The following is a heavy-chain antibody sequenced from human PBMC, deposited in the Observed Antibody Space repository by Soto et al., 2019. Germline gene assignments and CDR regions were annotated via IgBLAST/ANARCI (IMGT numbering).Heavy chain of an antibody. Sequence: EASGKVSLPASRGTLDSSALIWVRQAPGQGLEWLGGIIPIFGTANYTQKFQGRVTITADESTSTAYMELSSLRSEDTAVYYCASSPPSWFDPWGQGTLVTVSS. V-gene: IGHV1-69*13. CDR1: RGTLDSSA. CDR3: ASSPPSWFDP. CDR2: IIPIFGTA. J-gene: IGHJ5*02.